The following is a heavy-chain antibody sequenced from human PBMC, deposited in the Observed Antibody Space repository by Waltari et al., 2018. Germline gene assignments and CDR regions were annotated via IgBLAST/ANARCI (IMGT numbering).Heavy chain of an antibody. CDR2: VSPHNGDT. J-gene: IGHJ4*02. Sequence: QVQLVQSGAEVEKPGASVKVSCKAIGYTFTRYGISWVRQAPGQGLEWMGWVSPHNGDTDYAQKFQGRVTMATETFMNTAYMEVRSLRPDDTAVYYCARGAPYGDYLPCDYWGQGTLVTVSS. V-gene: IGHV1-18*04. CDR3: ARGAPYGDYLPCDY. D-gene: IGHD4-17*01. CDR1: GYTFTRYG.